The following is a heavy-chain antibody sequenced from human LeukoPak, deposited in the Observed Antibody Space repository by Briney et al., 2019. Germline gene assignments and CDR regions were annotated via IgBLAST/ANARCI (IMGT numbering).Heavy chain of an antibody. V-gene: IGHV3-53*01. CDR3: ARLYYDSSGYYCLVP. J-gene: IGHJ5*02. Sequence: GGSLRLSCAASGFTVSSNYMSWFRQAPGKGLEWVSVIYSGGSTYYADSVKGRFTISRDNSKNTLYFQMNSLRAEDTAVYYCARLYYDSSGYYCLVPWGQGTLVTVSS. D-gene: IGHD3-22*01. CDR1: GFTVSSNY. CDR2: IYSGGST.